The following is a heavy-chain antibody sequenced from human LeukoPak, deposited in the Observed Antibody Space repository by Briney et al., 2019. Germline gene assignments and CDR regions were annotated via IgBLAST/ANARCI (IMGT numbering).Heavy chain of an antibody. V-gene: IGHV3-53*01. CDR2: IYSGGRT. Sequence: PGGSLRLSCAASGLIVSSNYMSWVRQAPGKGLEWVSVIYSGGRTYYADSVKGRFTISRDNSRNTLYLQMNSLRAEDTAVYYCASGEGKYYYDSGSYAFDIWGQGTMVTVSS. CDR3: ASGEGKYYYDSGSYAFDI. CDR1: GLIVSSNY. J-gene: IGHJ3*02. D-gene: IGHD3-10*01.